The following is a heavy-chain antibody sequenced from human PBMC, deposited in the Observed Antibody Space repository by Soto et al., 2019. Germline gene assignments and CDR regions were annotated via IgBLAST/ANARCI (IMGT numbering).Heavy chain of an antibody. J-gene: IGHJ6*02. V-gene: IGHV1-18*01. CDR2: IRADNGNT. CDR1: GYIFTSYG. D-gene: IGHD3-10*01. CDR3: ASGGSGTYFDMDV. Sequence: ASVKVSCKASGYIFTSYGISWVRQAPGQGLEWMGWIRADNGNTNYAQKFQGRVTMTTDTSTSTAYMELRSLRSDDTAVYYCASGGSGTYFDMDVWAKGPRSPSP.